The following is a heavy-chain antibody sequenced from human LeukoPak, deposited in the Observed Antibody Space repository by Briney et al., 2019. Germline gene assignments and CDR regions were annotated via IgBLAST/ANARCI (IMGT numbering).Heavy chain of an antibody. CDR3: GSRPVV. CDR2: IRYDGSNK. D-gene: IGHD4-23*01. V-gene: IGHV3-30*02. Sequence: PVGSLRLSCAASGFTFSSYWMTWVRQAPGKGLEWVAFIRYDGSNKYYADSVKGRFTISRDNSKNTLYLQMNSLRAEDTAVYYCGSRPVVWGQGTLVTVSS. J-gene: IGHJ4*02. CDR1: GFTFSSYW.